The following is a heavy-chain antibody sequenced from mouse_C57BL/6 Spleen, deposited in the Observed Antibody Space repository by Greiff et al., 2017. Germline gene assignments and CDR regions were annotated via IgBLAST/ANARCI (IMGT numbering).Heavy chain of an antibody. Sequence: EVNVVESGGDLVKPGGSLKLSCAASGFTFSSYGMSWVRQTPDKRLAWVATISSGGSYTYYPDSEKGRFTISRDNARNTQYLQMSSLKSEDTALYYCARQRGGYDAYPSAMGDWGQRTSVTVSS. CDR2: ISSGGSYT. V-gene: IGHV5-6*01. J-gene: IGHJ4*01. CDR1: GFTFSSYG. CDR3: ARQRGGYDAYPSAMGD. D-gene: IGHD2-3*01.